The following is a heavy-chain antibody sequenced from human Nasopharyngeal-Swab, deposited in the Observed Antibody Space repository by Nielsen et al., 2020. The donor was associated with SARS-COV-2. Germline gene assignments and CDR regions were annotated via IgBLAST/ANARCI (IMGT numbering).Heavy chain of an antibody. CDR1: GGSISSYY. J-gene: IGHJ5*02. CDR3: ARASPVDTSRVNWFDP. D-gene: IGHD5-18*01. V-gene: IGHV4-59*13. Sequence: SETLSLTCTVSGGSISSYYWSWIRQPPGKGLQWIGYINHSGITKYNPSLKSRVTISLDTSKNQLSLKLSSVTAADTAVYYCARASPVDTSRVNWFDPWGQGTLVTVSS. CDR2: INHSGIT.